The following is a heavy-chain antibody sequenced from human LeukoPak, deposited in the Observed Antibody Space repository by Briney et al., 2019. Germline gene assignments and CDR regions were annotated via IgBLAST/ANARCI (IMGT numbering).Heavy chain of an antibody. CDR2: IYYSGST. V-gene: IGHV4-59*01. D-gene: IGHD6-13*01. CDR1: GGSIGSYY. CDR3: ASIGGSSWAFDY. J-gene: IGHJ4*02. Sequence: SETLSLTCTVSGGSIGSYYWSWIRQPPGKGLEWIGYIYYSGSTNYNPSLKSRVTISVDTSKNQFSLKLSSVTAADTAVYYCASIGGSSWAFDYWGQGTLATVSS.